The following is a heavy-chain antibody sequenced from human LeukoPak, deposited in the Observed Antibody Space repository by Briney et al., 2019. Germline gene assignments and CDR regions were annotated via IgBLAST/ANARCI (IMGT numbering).Heavy chain of an antibody. Sequence: PSETLFLTCTVSGGSISRSRDYWGWIRQPPGKGLEWIGYIYYSGSTNYNPSLKSRVTISIDTSKNQFSLKLNSVTAADTAVYYCARRTYDLWSGDYTGAFDIWGQGTMVTVSS. J-gene: IGHJ3*02. CDR2: IYYSGST. V-gene: IGHV4-61*05. CDR3: ARRTYDLWSGDYTGAFDI. CDR1: GGSISRSRDY. D-gene: IGHD3-3*01.